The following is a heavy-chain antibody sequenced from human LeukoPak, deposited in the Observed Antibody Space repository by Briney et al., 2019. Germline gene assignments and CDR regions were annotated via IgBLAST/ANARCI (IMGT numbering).Heavy chain of an antibody. CDR1: GGSFSGYY. CDR3: ARDLTPGY. D-gene: IGHD1-14*01. J-gene: IGHJ4*02. CDR2: INHSGST. Sequence: SETLSLTCAVYGGSFSGYYWSWIRQPPGKGLEWIGEINHSGSTNYNPSLKGRVTISVDTSKNQFSLKLSSVTAADTAVYYCARDLTPGYWGQGTLVTVSS. V-gene: IGHV4-34*01.